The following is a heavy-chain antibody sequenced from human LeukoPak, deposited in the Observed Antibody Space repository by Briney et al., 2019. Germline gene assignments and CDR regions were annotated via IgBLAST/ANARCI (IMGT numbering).Heavy chain of an antibody. CDR3: ARDEAHVYCSGGSCYSYWFDP. V-gene: IGHV1-69*04. CDR2: IIPILGIA. CDR1: GGTFSSYA. D-gene: IGHD2-15*01. J-gene: IGHJ5*02. Sequence: SSVKVSCKASGGTFSSYAISWVRQAPGQGLEWVGRIIPILGIANYAQKFQGRFTITADKSTSTVYMELNSLRSEDTAVYYCARDEAHVYCSGGSCYSYWFDPWGQGTLVTVSS.